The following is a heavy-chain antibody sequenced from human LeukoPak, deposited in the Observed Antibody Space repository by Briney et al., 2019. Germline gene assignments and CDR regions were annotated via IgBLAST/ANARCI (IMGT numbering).Heavy chain of an antibody. J-gene: IGHJ4*02. V-gene: IGHV3-7*02. CDR3: ARADYGDYSGGDY. CDR1: GFTFSYYW. CDR2: IKQDGSEK. Sequence: GSLRLSCAASGFTFSYYWMSWVRQAPGKGLEWVANIKQDGSEKYYVDSVKGRFTISRDNAKNTLYLQMNSLRAEDTAVYHCARADYGDYSGGDYWGQGTLVTVSS. D-gene: IGHD4-17*01.